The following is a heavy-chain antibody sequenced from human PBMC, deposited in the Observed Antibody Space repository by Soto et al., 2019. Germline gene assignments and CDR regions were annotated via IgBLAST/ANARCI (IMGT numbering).Heavy chain of an antibody. CDR2: ISASGGRT. CDR1: GFTFTSYA. Sequence: PGGSLRLSCAASGFTFTSYAMTWVRQAPGKGLEWVSLISASGGRTYYADSVKGRFTVSRDYSKNTLYLQMNNLRAEDTALYYCAKEWDDCGGDCRYSYGRDVWGQGTTVTVSS. J-gene: IGHJ6*02. CDR3: AKEWDDCGGDCRYSYGRDV. V-gene: IGHV3-23*01. D-gene: IGHD2-21*02.